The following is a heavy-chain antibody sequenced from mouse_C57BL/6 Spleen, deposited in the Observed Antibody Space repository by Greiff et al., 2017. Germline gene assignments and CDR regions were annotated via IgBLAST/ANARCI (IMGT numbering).Heavy chain of an antibody. J-gene: IGHJ1*03. V-gene: IGHV5-9-1*02. CDR2: ISSGGDYM. CDR1: GFTFSSYA. CDR3: TRDLGTTWYFDV. D-gene: IGHD2-3*01. Sequence: EVKLVESGEGLVKPGGSLQLSCAASGFTFSSYAMSWVRQTPEKRLEWVAYISSGGDYMYYAETVKGRFTMSRDNARTTLYLQMSSLKSEDTAMYYCTRDLGTTWYFDVWGTGTTVTVSS.